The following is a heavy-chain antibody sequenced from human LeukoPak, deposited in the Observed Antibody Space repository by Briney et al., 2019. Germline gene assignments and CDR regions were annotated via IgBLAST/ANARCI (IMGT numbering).Heavy chain of an antibody. CDR1: GGSFSGYY. J-gene: IGHJ6*04. CDR3: ARGGKQWLSPYYYYGMGV. CDR2: INHSGST. Sequence: SETLSLTCAVYGGSFSGYYWSWIRQPPGKGLEWIGEINHSGSTNYNPSLKSRVTISVDSSKNQFSLKLSSVTAADTAVYYCARGGKQWLSPYYYYGMGVWGKGTTVTVSS. D-gene: IGHD6-19*01. V-gene: IGHV4-34*01.